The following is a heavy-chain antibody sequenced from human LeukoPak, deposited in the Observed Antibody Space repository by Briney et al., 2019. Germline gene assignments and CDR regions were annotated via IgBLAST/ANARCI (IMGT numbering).Heavy chain of an antibody. Sequence: GGSLRLSCAASGFTFSSYAMSWVRQAPGKGLEWVSAISGSGGSTYYADSVKGRFTIFRDNSKNTLYLQMNSLRAQDTAVYYCAKSGSSSWYPPFGDWSQGTLVTVSS. CDR2: ISGSGGST. CDR1: GFTFSSYA. J-gene: IGHJ4*02. D-gene: IGHD6-13*01. CDR3: AKSGSSSWYPPFGD. V-gene: IGHV3-23*01.